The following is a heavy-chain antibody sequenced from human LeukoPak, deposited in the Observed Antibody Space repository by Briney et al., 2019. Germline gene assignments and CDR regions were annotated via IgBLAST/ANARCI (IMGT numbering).Heavy chain of an antibody. CDR3: TKDTRGDGYNTRFDY. Sequence: AGSLTLSCAASGFAFDNYAMHWVRQAPGTGLECVCFISWDGGSKYYADSMNDRFTISREKNKNFLYLQMNRQRAKQTPFYYFTKDTRGDGYNTRFDYWGQGTLDTVSP. D-gene: IGHD5-24*01. CDR1: GFAFDNYA. J-gene: IGHJ4*02. V-gene: IGHV3-43*02. CDR2: ISWDGGSK.